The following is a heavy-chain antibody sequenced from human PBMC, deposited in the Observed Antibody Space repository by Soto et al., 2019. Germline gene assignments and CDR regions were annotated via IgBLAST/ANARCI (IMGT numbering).Heavy chain of an antibody. CDR1: GFTFSDYA. CDR2: VSHDGRNT. CDR3: AKGGRQWLVTSDFNY. V-gene: IGHV3-30*18. D-gene: IGHD6-19*01. J-gene: IGHJ4*02. Sequence: VQLVESGGGVVQPGRSLRLSWAASGFTFSDYAMHWVRQAPGKGLEWVAVVSHDGRNTHYADSVKGRFTISRDSSKNTVSLEMTSLRAEDSAVYYCAKGGRQWLVTSDFNYWDQGALVTVSS.